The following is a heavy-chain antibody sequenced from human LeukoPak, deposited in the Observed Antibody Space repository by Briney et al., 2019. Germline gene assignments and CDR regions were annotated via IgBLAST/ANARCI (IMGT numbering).Heavy chain of an antibody. V-gene: IGHV4-34*01. CDR2: INHSGST. CDR1: GGSFSGYY. CDR3: ARGMYYDILTGYSN. Sequence: SETLSLTCAVSGGSFSGYYWSWIRQPPGKGLEWIGEINHSGSTNYNPSLKSRVTISVDTSKNQFSLKLSSVTAADTAVYYCARGMYYDILTGYSNWGQGTLVSVSS. J-gene: IGHJ4*02. D-gene: IGHD3-9*01.